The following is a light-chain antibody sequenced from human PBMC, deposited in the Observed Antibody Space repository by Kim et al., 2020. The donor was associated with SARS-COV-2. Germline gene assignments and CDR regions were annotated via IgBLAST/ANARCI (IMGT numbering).Light chain of an antibody. J-gene: IGLJ3*02. CDR3: NSRDTSGDNVML. CDR1: SLGNYY. Sequence: LGQTVMITGQGDSLGNYYASWYQQRPGQAPKLLIYGQTSRPSGISDRFSVSTSGNTASLTITATQAEDEADNFCNSRDTSGDNVMLFGGGTRLTVL. CDR2: GQT. V-gene: IGLV3-19*01.